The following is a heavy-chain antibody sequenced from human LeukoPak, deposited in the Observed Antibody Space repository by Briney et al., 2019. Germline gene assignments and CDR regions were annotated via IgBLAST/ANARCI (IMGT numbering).Heavy chain of an antibody. CDR1: GYTFTGYY. V-gene: IGHV1-2*02. Sequence: ASVKVSCKASGYTFTGYYMYWVRQAPGQGLEWMGWINPNSGGTNYAQKFQGRVTMTRDTSISTAYMELSRLRSDDTAVYYCARWGGYCSSTSCYTGFDYWGQGTLVTVSS. J-gene: IGHJ4*02. CDR2: INPNSGGT. CDR3: ARWGGYCSSTSCYTGFDY. D-gene: IGHD2-2*02.